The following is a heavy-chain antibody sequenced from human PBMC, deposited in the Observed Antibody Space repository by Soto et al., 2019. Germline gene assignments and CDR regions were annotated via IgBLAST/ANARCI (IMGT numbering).Heavy chain of an antibody. CDR2: INSDGSST. D-gene: IGHD3-3*01. CDR1: GFTFSSYW. V-gene: IGHV3-74*01. CDR3: ARVPYDFWGDYYYYYGMDV. Sequence: PGGSLRLSCAASGFTFSSYWMHLVRQAPGKGLVWVSRINSDGSSTSYADSVKGRFTISRDNAKNTLYLQMNSLRAEDTAVYYCARVPYDFWGDYYYYYGMDVRGQGTTVTVSS. J-gene: IGHJ6*02.